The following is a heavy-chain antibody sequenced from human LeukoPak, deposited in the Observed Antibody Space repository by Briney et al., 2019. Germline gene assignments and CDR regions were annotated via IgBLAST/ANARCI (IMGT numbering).Heavy chain of an antibody. CDR3: ARDGNNWNGYYLDY. V-gene: IGHV3-30-3*01. J-gene: IGHJ4*02. Sequence: PGRSLRLSCAASGFTFRNYAIHWVRQARGKGLEWVAVISYDGNNKYYADSVKGRFTFSRDNSKNTLYLQMNSLRAEDTAVYYCARDGNNWNGYYLDYWGQGTLVTVSS. D-gene: IGHD1-1*01. CDR1: GFTFRNYA. CDR2: ISYDGNNK.